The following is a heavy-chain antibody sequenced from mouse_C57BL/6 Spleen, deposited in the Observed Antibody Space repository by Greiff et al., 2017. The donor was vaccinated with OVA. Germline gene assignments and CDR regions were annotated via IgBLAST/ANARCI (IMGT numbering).Heavy chain of an antibody. CDR1: GFTFSDYG. CDR3: ARDDYDDPYYAMDY. Sequence: EVQRVESGGGLVKPGGSLKLSCAASGFTFSDYGMHWVRQAPEKGLEWVAYISSGSSTIYYADTVKGRFTISRDNAKNTLFLQMTSLRSEDTAMYYCARDDYDDPYYAMDYWGQGPSVTVSS. D-gene: IGHD2-4*01. CDR2: ISSGSSTI. J-gene: IGHJ4*01. V-gene: IGHV5-17*01.